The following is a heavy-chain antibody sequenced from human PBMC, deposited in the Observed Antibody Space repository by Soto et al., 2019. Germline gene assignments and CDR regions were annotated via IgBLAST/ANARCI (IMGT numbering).Heavy chain of an antibody. Sequence: SVKVSCKASGGTFSSYAISWVRQAPGQGLEWMGGIIPIFGTANYAQKFQGRVTITADESTSTAYMELSSLRSEDTAVYYFARDRSADSSSWSRVWFDPWGQGTLVTVSS. CDR2: IIPIFGTA. J-gene: IGHJ5*02. CDR3: ARDRSADSSSWSRVWFDP. V-gene: IGHV1-69*13. D-gene: IGHD6-13*01. CDR1: GGTFSSYA.